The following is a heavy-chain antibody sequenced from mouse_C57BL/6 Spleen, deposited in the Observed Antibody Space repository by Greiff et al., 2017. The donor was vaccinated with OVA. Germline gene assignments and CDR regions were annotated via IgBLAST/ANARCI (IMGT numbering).Heavy chain of an antibody. D-gene: IGHD2-4*01. CDR2: IDPSDSYT. J-gene: IGHJ1*03. V-gene: IGHV1-69*01. CDR1: GYTFTSYW. CDR3: ARGHDYDGYFDV. Sequence: VQLQQPGAELVMPGASVKLSCKASGYTFTSYWMHWVKQRPGQGLEWIGEIDPSDSYTNYNQKFKGKSTLTVDKSSSTAYMQLSSLTSEDSAVYYCARGHDYDGYFDVWGTGTTVTVSS.